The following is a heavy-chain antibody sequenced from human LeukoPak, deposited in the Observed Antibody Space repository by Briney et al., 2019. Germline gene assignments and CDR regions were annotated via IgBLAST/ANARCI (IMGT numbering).Heavy chain of an antibody. D-gene: IGHD3-10*01. CDR2: INQDKSSK. J-gene: IGHJ5*02. Sequence: PGGSLRLSCAASGFTFSSYAMSWVRQAPGKGLEWVANINQDKSSKAYVDSVKGRFTISRDNAKNSLYLQMNSLRAEDTAVYYCWHPMIQGAVSWGQGTLVTVSS. CDR3: WHPMIQGAVS. CDR1: GFTFSSYA. V-gene: IGHV3-7*01.